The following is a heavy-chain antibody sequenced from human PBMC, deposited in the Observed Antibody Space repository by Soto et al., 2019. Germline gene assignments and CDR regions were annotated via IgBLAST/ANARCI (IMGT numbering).Heavy chain of an antibody. CDR1: GFTFSSYG. J-gene: IGHJ4*02. Sequence: GGSLRLSCAASGFTFSSYGMSWVRQSPGKGLEWVSTISGSGGTTYYADSVKGRFTISRDNSKNTLYLQMNSLRAEETAIYYCAKNKETGTTGGLGYWGQGTLVTVSS. D-gene: IGHD1-1*01. CDR3: AKNKETGTTGGLGY. CDR2: ISGSGGTT. V-gene: IGHV3-23*01.